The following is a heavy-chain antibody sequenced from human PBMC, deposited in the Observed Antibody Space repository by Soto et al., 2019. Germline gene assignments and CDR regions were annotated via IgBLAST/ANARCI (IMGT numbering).Heavy chain of an antibody. V-gene: IGHV3-30*03. CDR1: GFTFSSYG. Sequence: QVQLVESGGGVVQPGRSLRLSCAASGFTFSSYGMHWVRQAPGKGLEWVPVISYDGSTKYYADSVKGRFTISRDNSKNTLYLEVNSRRAEGTAVYYCATEMGYSSSWCYMDVWGRGTAVTVSS. J-gene: IGHJ6*03. CDR3: ATEMGYSSSWCYMDV. D-gene: IGHD6-13*01. CDR2: ISYDGSTK.